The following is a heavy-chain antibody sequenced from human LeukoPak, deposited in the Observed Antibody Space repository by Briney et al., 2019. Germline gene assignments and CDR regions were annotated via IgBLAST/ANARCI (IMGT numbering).Heavy chain of an antibody. V-gene: IGHV3-20*04. CDR2: INWNGGST. J-gene: IGHJ4*02. Sequence: GGPLRLSCAASGFTFDDYGMSWVRQAPGKGLEWVSGINWNGGSTGYADSVEGRFTISRDNAKNSLYLQMNSLRAEDTALYYCARGGGDVDTAIPPYFDYWGQGTLVTVSS. D-gene: IGHD5-18*01. CDR3: ARGGGDVDTAIPPYFDY. CDR1: GFTFDDYG.